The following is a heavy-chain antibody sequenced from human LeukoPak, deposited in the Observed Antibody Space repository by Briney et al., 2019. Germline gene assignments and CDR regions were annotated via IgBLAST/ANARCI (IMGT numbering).Heavy chain of an antibody. CDR1: GFTFSSYA. D-gene: IGHD6-19*01. Sequence: GGSLRLSCAASGFTFSSYAMSWVRQAPGKGLEWVSAISGSGGSTYDADSVKGRFTISRDNSKNTLYLQMNSLRAEDTAVYYCACYSSGWYRSGYDYWGQGTLVTVSS. J-gene: IGHJ4*02. CDR3: ACYSSGWYRSGYDY. V-gene: IGHV3-23*01. CDR2: ISGSGGST.